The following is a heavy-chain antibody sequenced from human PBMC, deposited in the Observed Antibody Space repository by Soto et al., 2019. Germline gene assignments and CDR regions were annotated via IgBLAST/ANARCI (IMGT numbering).Heavy chain of an antibody. Sequence: GASVKVSCKASGYTFTSYDINWVRQATGQGLEWMGWMNPNSDNTGYAQKFQGRVTMTRNTSISTAYMELSSLRSEDTAVYYCAREGTGSYHLPYYYYGMDVWGQGTTVTVSS. CDR3: AREGTGSYHLPYYYYGMDV. D-gene: IGHD1-26*01. J-gene: IGHJ6*02. V-gene: IGHV1-8*01. CDR1: GYTFTSYD. CDR2: MNPNSDNT.